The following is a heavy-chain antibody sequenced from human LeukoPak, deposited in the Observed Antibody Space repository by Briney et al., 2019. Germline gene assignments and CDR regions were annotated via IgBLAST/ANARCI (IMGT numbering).Heavy chain of an antibody. CDR2: ISSSGRTI. CDR3: ARAFLVRRVIIDY. J-gene: IGHJ4*02. V-gene: IGHV3-48*03. Sequence: PRGSSKLFCAASGFTFSSYETNWVRQAPGKGLEWVSYISSSGRTIYYADTVRGRFTISRDNAKNSLYLQMNGLTAEDTAVYYCARAFLVRRVIIDYLGQGT. D-gene: IGHD3-10*01. CDR1: GFTFSSYE.